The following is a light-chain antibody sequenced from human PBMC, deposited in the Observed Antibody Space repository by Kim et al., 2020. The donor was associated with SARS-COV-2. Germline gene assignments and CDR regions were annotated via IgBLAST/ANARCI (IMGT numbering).Light chain of an antibody. J-gene: IGKJ1*01. CDR3: QKYDSAPWT. CDR2: AAS. CDR1: QDISSY. Sequence: DIQMTQSPSSLSASVGDRVTITCRASQDISSYLAWYQLKPGKAPKLLIYAASGLQTGVPSRFSGSGSGTDFTLTVTSLQPEDVATYYCQKYDSAPWTFGQGTKVDIK. V-gene: IGKV1-27*01.